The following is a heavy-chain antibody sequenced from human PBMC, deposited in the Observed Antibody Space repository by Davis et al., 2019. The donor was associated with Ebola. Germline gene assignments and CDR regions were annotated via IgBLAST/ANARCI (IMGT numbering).Heavy chain of an antibody. Sequence: AASVKVSCKASGYTFTSYAMHWVRQAPGQRLEWMGWINAGNGNTKYSQKFQGRVTITRDTSASTAYMELRSLRSDDTAVYYCARSAGGSFPFDYWGQGTLVTVSS. J-gene: IGHJ4*02. V-gene: IGHV1-3*01. CDR3: ARSAGGSFPFDY. CDR1: GYTFTSYA. D-gene: IGHD1-26*01. CDR2: INAGNGNT.